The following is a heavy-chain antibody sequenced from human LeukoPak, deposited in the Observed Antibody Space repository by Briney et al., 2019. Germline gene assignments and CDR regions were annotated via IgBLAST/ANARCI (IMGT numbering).Heavy chain of an antibody. V-gene: IGHV1-18*01. Sequence: GASVKVSCKASGYIFINYGINWVRQAPGQGLECMGWISPYNANTHFAQNFQGRLTMTTDTSTTTAYMELRSLRSDDTAVYYCARDLQRHDAFDIWGQGTMVTVSS. CDR2: ISPYNANT. J-gene: IGHJ3*02. CDR3: ARDLQRHDAFDI. CDR1: GYIFINYG.